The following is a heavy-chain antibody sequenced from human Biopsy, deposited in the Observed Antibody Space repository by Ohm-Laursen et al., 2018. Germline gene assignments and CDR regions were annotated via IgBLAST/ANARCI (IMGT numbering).Heavy chain of an antibody. CDR3: ALAAAQTVTHFDY. J-gene: IGHJ4*02. D-gene: IGHD4-17*01. Sequence: GSLRLSCAASGFIFSTYTINWVRQAPGEGLEWVSTISGNSDIIYDTDSVKGRFTISRDNSKNTLYLQMNSLRADDTAVYYCALAAAQTVTHFDYWGQGTLVTVSS. CDR2: ISGNSDII. CDR1: GFIFSTYT. V-gene: IGHV3-23*01.